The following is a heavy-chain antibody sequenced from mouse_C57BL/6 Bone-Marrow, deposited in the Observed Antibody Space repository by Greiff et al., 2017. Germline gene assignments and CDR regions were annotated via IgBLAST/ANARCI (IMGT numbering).Heavy chain of an antibody. D-gene: IGHD2-4*01. CDR2: IDPSDSYT. V-gene: IGHV1-50*01. CDR3: AREEDHDLAMDY. CDR1: GYTFTSYW. Sequence: VQLQQPGAELVKPGASVKLSCKASGYTFTSYWMQWVKQRPGQGLEWIGEIDPSDSYTNYNQKFKGKATLTVDTSSSTAYMQLRSLTSEDSAVYYCAREEDHDLAMDYWGQGTSVTVSS. J-gene: IGHJ4*01.